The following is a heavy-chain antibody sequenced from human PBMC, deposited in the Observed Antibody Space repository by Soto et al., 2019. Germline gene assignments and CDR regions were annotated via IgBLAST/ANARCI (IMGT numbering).Heavy chain of an antibody. CDR1: GYTFTSYA. CDR2: INAGNGNT. V-gene: IGHV1-3*01. J-gene: IGHJ6*03. D-gene: IGHD3-3*01. CDR3: ARGHDFWSGLYYMDV. Sequence: QVQLVQSGAEVKKPGASVKVSCKASGYTFTSYAMHWVRQAPGQRLEWMGWINAGNGNTKYSQKFQGRVTITRDTSASTAYMKLSSLRSEDTAVYYCARGHDFWSGLYYMDVWGKGTTVTVSS.